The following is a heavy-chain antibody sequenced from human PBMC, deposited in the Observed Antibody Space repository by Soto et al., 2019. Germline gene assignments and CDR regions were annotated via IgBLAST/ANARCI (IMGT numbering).Heavy chain of an antibody. J-gene: IGHJ5*02. CDR2: IFPSDSDT. V-gene: IGHV5-51*01. Sequence: PGESLKISCRTSGYRFTSYLIAWVRQMPGKGLELLGIIFPSDSDTRYIPSFQGQVTISAYMSTSTCFVQWASLKASDNAVYFCARKEKRGYFNWFEPSGQATLLNVSS. D-gene: IGHD5-18*01. CDR1: GYRFTSYL. CDR3: ARKEKRGYFNWFEP.